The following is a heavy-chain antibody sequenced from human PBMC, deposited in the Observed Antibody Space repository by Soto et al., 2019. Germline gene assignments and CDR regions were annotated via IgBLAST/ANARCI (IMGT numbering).Heavy chain of an antibody. V-gene: IGHV2-5*02. CDR2: IYWDDAK. D-gene: IGHD3-3*01. Sequence: QITLKESGPTLVKPTQTLTLTCTFSGFSLRNDEMGVGWIRQPPGKAPEWLALIYWDDAKRYNPSLKSRLTISKDTSKNQVVLTMTNMGPVDTATYFCVNRATNYGFRNGYYTYFDSWGQGTLVTVSS. CDR1: GFSLRNDEMG. CDR3: VNRATNYGFRNGYYTYFDS. J-gene: IGHJ4*02.